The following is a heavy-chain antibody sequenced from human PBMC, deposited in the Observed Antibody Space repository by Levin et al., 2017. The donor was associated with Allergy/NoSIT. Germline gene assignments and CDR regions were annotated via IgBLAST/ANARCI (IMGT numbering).Heavy chain of an antibody. CDR1: GFTFNSYA. Sequence: LSLTCAASGFTFNSYAMHWVRQAPGKGLEWVAFISSDGGDIFYVDSVKGRFTISRDNSRDTLYLQMNSLRAEDTAVYFCAKDLTNTGYCGGGSCYRLDYWGQGTLVTVSS. J-gene: IGHJ4*02. D-gene: IGHD2-15*01. CDR2: ISSDGGDI. CDR3: AKDLTNTGYCGGGSCYRLDY. V-gene: IGHV3-30*18.